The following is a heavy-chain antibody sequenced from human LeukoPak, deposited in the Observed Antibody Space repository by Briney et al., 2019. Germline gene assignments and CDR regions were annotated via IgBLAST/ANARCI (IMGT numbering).Heavy chain of an antibody. CDR3: ARVAVAGPTGWFDS. J-gene: IGHJ5*01. V-gene: IGHV3-21*01. CDR1: GFALRSYT. CDR2: ISSTSAYI. Sequence: GGSLRLSCAASGFALRSYTVTWVRQAPGKGLEWVSSISSTSAYIYYAESVKGRFSISRDNVDNVVHLQMGSLTNEDTAVYYCARVAVAGPTGWFDSWGQGTLVTVSS. D-gene: IGHD6-19*01.